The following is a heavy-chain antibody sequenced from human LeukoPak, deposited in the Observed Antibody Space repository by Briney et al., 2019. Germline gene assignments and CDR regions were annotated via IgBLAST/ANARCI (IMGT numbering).Heavy chain of an antibody. CDR3: ARHGRRRNYYDSSGYYSQYFQH. CDR2: INHSGST. J-gene: IGHJ1*01. D-gene: IGHD3-22*01. Sequence: SETLSLTCAIYGGSFSGYYWSWIRQPPGKGLEWIGEINHSGSTNYNPSLKSRVTISVDTSKNQFSLKPSSVTAADTAVYYCARHGRRRNYYDSSGYYSQYFQHWGQGTLVTVSS. V-gene: IGHV4-34*01. CDR1: GGSFSGYY.